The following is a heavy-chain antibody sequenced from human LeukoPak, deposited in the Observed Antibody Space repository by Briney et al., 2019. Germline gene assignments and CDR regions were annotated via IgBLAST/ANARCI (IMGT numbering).Heavy chain of an antibody. CDR2: MNPNSGNT. CDR1: GYTFTSYD. J-gene: IGHJ6*03. Sequence: ASVKVSCKASGYTFTSYDINWVRQATGQGLEWMGWMNPNSGNTGYAQKFQGRVTMTRNTSISTAYMELSRLRSDDTAVYYCARDRPEYYYDSSGVYYYYYMDVWGKGTTVTISS. CDR3: ARDRPEYYYDSSGVYYYYYMDV. D-gene: IGHD3-22*01. V-gene: IGHV1-8*01.